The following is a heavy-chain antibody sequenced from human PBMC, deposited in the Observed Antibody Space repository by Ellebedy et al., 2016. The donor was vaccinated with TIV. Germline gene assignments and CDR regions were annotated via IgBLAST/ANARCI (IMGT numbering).Heavy chain of an antibody. CDR2: ISYDGSDK. CDR3: GRVFESYCIDY. J-gene: IGHJ4*02. CDR1: GFTFGSYG. Sequence: PGGSLRLSCAASGFTFGSYGIHWVRQAPGRGLEWVALISYDGSDKSYADSVKDRFTISRDNSKNTLFLQMNSLRTEDTAVYYCGRVFESYCIDYWGQGTLVTVSS. V-gene: IGHV3-30*03. D-gene: IGHD3-10*01.